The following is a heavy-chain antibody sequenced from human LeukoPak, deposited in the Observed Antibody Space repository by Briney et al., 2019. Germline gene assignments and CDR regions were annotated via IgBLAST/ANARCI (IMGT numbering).Heavy chain of an antibody. CDR2: ITSSSNVI. V-gene: IGHV3-48*02. Sequence: GGSLRLSCAASGFTFSSCNVNWVRQAPGKGLEWVSYITSSSNVIYYADTVKGRFTISRDNAKNSLFLQTNSLRDEDTAVYYCVRDSPMAIFDYWGQGALVTVSS. CDR3: VRDSPMAIFDY. J-gene: IGHJ4*02. D-gene: IGHD5-24*01. CDR1: GFTFSSCN.